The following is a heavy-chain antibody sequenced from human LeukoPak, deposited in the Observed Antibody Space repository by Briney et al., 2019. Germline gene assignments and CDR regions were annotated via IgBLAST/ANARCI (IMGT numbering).Heavy chain of an antibody. CDR3: ARDVHYYDSSGYYYAYFDY. CDR2: IYYSGST. V-gene: IGHV4-59*01. D-gene: IGHD3-22*01. CDR1: GGSISSYY. J-gene: IGHJ4*02. Sequence: PSETLSLTCTVSGGSISSYYWSWIRQPPGKGLEWIGYIYYSGSTNYNPSLKSRVTISVDTSKNQFSLKLSSVTAADTAVYYCARDVHYYDSSGYYYAYFDYWGQGTLVTVSS.